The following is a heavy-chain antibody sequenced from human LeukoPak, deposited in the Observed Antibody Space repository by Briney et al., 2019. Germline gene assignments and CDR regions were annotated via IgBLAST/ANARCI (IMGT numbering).Heavy chain of an antibody. Sequence: PSVNVSCKASGGTFTIYAIRWVRQTPGQGLEWMGRIILIRDIPNYAQKFQGRVTINSDKPTSTAYMELSSLMSEDTAVYYCARGIAAAGRGNPFDYWGQGTLVTVSS. V-gene: IGHV1-69*04. J-gene: IGHJ4*02. CDR2: IILIRDIP. D-gene: IGHD6-13*01. CDR3: ARGIAAAGRGNPFDY. CDR1: GGTFTIYA.